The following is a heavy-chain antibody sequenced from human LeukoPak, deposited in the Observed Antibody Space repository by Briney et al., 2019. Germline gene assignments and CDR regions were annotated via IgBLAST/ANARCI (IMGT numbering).Heavy chain of an antibody. V-gene: IGHV4-31*03. Sequence: SETLSLTCTVSGGSISSGGYYWSWIRQHPGKGLEWIGYIYYSGSTYYNPSLKSRVTISVDTSKNQFSLKLSSVTAADTAVYYCARNDYGDHYFDYWGQGTLVTVSS. J-gene: IGHJ4*02. CDR3: ARNDYGDHYFDY. CDR1: GGSISSGGYY. D-gene: IGHD4-17*01. CDR2: IYYSGST.